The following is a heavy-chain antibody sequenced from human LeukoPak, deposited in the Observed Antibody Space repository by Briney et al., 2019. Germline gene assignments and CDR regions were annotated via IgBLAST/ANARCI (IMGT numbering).Heavy chain of an antibody. D-gene: IGHD3-10*01. CDR2: IIPIFGTA. J-gene: IGHJ6*04. CDR3: AYYYGSGTYYYYGMDV. Sequence: ASVKVSCKASGGTFSSYAISWVRQAPGQGLEWMGGIIPIFGTANYAQKFQGRVTITADKPTSTAYMELSSLRSEDTAVYYCAYYYGSGTYYYYGMDVWGKGTTVTVSS. CDR1: GGTFSSYA. V-gene: IGHV1-69*06.